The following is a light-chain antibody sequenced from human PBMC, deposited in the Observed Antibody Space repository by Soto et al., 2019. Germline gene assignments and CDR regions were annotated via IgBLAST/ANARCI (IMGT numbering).Light chain of an antibody. CDR3: QQTYTTPYT. CDR1: QNIIKY. Sequence: DIQTTQSPSSLSASVGDRVTITCRTSQNIIKYLNWYQQKPGKAPKFLIYGASTLQTGVPSRFSGGGSGTDFTLTISSLQPEDFATYYCQQTYTTPYTFGQGTKLDIK. J-gene: IGKJ2*01. V-gene: IGKV1-39*01. CDR2: GAS.